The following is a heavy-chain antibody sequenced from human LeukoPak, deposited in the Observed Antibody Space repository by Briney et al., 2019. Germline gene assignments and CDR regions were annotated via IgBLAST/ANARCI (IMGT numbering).Heavy chain of an antibody. D-gene: IGHD3-10*01. V-gene: IGHV4-30-2*01. CDR1: GGSISSGGYS. Sequence: SETLSLTCAVSGGSISSGGYSWSWIRQPPGKGLEWIGYIYHSGSTYYNPSLKSRVTISVDRSKNQFSLKLSSVTAADTAVYYCARGYGPGSRRLTAFDIWGQGTMVTVSS. CDR3: ARGYGPGSRRLTAFDI. CDR2: IYHSGST. J-gene: IGHJ3*02.